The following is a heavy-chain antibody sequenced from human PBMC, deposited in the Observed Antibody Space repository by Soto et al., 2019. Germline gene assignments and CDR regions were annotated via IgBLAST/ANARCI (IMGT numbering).Heavy chain of an antibody. CDR3: AKGLLAIVGTTLPRDAFNI. CDR2: RSHDGSYK. CDR1: GFSVTTYV. Sequence: QVQLVESGGGVVQPGRSLRLSCAASGFSVTTYVMNWVRQAPGKGLEWVAVRSHDGSYKYYGDAVKGRFTISRDTSKNGVYLDMKSMRPEDTAVYYCAKGLLAIVGTTLPRDAFNIWGQGTMVTVSS. D-gene: IGHD1-26*01. J-gene: IGHJ3*02. V-gene: IGHV3-30*18.